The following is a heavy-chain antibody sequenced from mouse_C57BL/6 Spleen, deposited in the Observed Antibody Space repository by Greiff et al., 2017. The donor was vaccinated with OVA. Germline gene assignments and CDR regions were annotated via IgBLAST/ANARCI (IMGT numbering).Heavy chain of an antibody. CDR1: GYTFTSHW. J-gene: IGHJ3*01. Sequence: QVQLQQPGAELVRPGSSVKLSCKASGYTFTSHWMHWVKQRPIQGLEWIGNIDPSDSETHYNQKFKDKATLTVDKSSSTAYMQLSSLTSEDSAVYYCARRYYDYDGFAYWGQGTLVTVSA. CDR3: ARRYYDYDGFAY. CDR2: IDPSDSET. V-gene: IGHV1-52*01. D-gene: IGHD2-4*01.